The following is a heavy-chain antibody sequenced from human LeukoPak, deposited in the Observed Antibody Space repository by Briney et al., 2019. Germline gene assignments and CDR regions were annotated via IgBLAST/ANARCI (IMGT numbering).Heavy chain of an antibody. CDR1: GFIFSNYG. V-gene: IGHV3-33*01. CDR3: ARAPITAAPYYFDY. D-gene: IGHD6-13*01. J-gene: IGHJ4*02. CDR2: IWYDGSNK. Sequence: GGSLRLSCAASGFIFSNYGMHWVRQAPGKGLEWVAVIWYDGSNKYYADSVKGRFTISRDNSKNTLYVQMNSLRAEDTAVYYCARAPITAAPYYFDYWGQGTLVTVSS.